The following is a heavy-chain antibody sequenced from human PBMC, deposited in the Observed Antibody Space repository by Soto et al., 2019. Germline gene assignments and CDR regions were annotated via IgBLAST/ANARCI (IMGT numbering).Heavy chain of an antibody. CDR1: GGSMRIYD. J-gene: IGHJ6*02. Sequence: ASQTMRDTKTVGGGSMRIYDGAWFRQTPGKGLEWIGYIYYSGSTNYNPSLKSRVTISVDTSKNQFSLKLSSVTAADTAVYYCARAVRYFDWLLESYGMDVWGQGTTVTVSS. V-gene: IGHV4-59*01. CDR3: ARAVRYFDWLLESYGMDV. CDR2: IYYSGST. D-gene: IGHD3-9*01.